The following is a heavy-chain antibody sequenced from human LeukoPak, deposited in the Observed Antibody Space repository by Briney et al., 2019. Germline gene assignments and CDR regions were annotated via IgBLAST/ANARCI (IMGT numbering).Heavy chain of an antibody. J-gene: IGHJ4*02. V-gene: IGHV3-48*03. CDR3: ARGLDYYGSGSYYCDY. CDR2: ISRNGSTT. CDR1: GFTFISYG. Sequence: GRSLRLSWATAGFTFISYGMDSVRQAAREGRGWVSYISRNGSTTYYADSVKGRFTISRDNSKNTLYLQMNSMSAEDTDVYYCARGLDYYGSGSYYCDYWGQGTLVTVSS. D-gene: IGHD3-10*01.